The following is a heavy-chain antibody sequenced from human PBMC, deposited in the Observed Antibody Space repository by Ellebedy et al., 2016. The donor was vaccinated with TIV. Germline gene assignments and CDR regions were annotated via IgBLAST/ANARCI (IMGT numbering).Heavy chain of an antibody. J-gene: IGHJ4*02. CDR3: ARDVTDGDRVGTFDY. CDR2: ISSSSSYI. Sequence: GESLKISXAASGFTFSSYSMNWVRQAPGKGLEWVSSISSSSSYIYYADSVKGRFTISRDNSKNTLYLQMNSLRAEDTAVYYCARDVTDGDRVGTFDYWGQGTLVTVSS. V-gene: IGHV3-21*01. D-gene: IGHD4-17*01. CDR1: GFTFSSYS.